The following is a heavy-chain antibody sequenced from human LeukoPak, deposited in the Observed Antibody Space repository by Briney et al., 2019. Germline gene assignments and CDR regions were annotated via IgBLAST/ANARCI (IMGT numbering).Heavy chain of an antibody. D-gene: IGHD2-15*01. J-gene: IGHJ4*02. CDR3: ARDRGGPDY. CDR2: ISYDGSNK. CDR1: GFTFNIYG. Sequence: PSGRSLRLSCAASGFTFNIYGMHWVRQAPGKGLEWVALISYDGSNKYYADSVKGRFTISRDNAKNSLYLQMNSLRAEDTAVYYCARDRGGPDYWGQGTLVTVSS. V-gene: IGHV3-30*03.